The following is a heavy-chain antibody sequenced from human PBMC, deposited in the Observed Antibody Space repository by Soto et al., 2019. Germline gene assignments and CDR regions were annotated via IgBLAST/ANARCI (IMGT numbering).Heavy chain of an antibody. CDR2: ISAYNGNT. V-gene: IGHV1-18*01. D-gene: IGHD6-19*01. J-gene: IGHJ3*02. CDR1: GYTFTSYG. CDR3: AISLATRRIAVAGSNTQSPDAFDI. Sequence: ASVKVSCKASGYTFTSYGISWVRQAPGQGLGWMGWISAYNGNTNYAQKLQGRVTMTTDTSTSTAYMELRSLRSDDTAVYYCAISLATRRIAVAGSNTQSPDAFDIWGQGTMVTVSS.